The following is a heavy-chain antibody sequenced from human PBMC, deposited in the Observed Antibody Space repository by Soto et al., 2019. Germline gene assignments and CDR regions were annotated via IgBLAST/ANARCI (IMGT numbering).Heavy chain of an antibody. D-gene: IGHD2-15*01. CDR1: GFSFSDHY. Sequence: EVQLVESGGALVQPGGCLRLSCAATGFSFSDHYMDWVRQAPGKGLEWVGRTRNKTKSYSTEYAASVKGRFTISRDESGNSLYLQMNSLKTEDTAVYYCAKRFCSGGTCYSGVSWGQGTLVSVSS. V-gene: IGHV3-72*01. CDR2: TRNKTKSYST. J-gene: IGHJ5*02. CDR3: AKRFCSGGTCYSGVS.